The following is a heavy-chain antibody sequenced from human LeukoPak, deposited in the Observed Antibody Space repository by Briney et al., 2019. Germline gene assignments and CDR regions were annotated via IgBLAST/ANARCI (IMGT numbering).Heavy chain of an antibody. Sequence: GGSLRLSCSASGFTFSSYAMHWVRQAPGKGLECLSYIDGSGSTTYYTDSVKGRFTLSRDNAKNSLYLQMNSLRAEDTAVYYCARDYSSGWFPLDYWGQGTLVTVSS. CDR3: ARDYSSGWFPLDY. CDR1: GFTFSSYA. V-gene: IGHV3-48*04. CDR2: IDGSGSTT. D-gene: IGHD6-19*01. J-gene: IGHJ4*02.